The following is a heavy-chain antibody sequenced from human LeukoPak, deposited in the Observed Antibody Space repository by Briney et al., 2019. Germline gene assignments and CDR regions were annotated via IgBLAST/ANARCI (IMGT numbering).Heavy chain of an antibody. J-gene: IGHJ5*02. CDR3: ARHRKMIVGRGSNWFDP. V-gene: IGHV4-38-2*02. CDR1: GYSISSGYY. CDR2: IYHSGST. D-gene: IGHD3-22*01. Sequence: PAETLSLTCTVSGYSISSGYYWGWIRQPPGKGPGWIGSIYHSGSTYYNPSLKSRVTISVDTSKNQFSLKLRSVTAADTAVYYCARHRKMIVGRGSNWFDPWGQGTLVTVSS.